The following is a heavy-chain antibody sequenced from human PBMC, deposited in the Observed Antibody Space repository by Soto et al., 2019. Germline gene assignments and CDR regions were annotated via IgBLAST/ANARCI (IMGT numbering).Heavy chain of an antibody. CDR2: ISNSGRKL. CDR3: ARDGYNSGYFDS. Sequence: QVQLVESGGGLVKPGGTLRLSCAASGFTFSDYHMDWIRQAPGKGLEWVAHISNSGRKLYLGDSVKGRLTISRDNANNSLYLLLNNLRADDTAVYFCARDGYNSGYFDSWGQGTLVTVSS. D-gene: IGHD5-12*01. CDR1: GFTFSDYH. J-gene: IGHJ4*02. V-gene: IGHV3-11*01.